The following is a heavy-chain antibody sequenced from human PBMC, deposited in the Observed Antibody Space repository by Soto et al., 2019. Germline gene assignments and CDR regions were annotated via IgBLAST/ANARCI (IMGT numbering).Heavy chain of an antibody. J-gene: IGHJ4*02. CDR3: ARSELPDY. CDR1: GFTFSSYT. V-gene: IGHV3-21*01. CDR2: ISSSGSYI. Sequence: GGSLRLSCAGSGFTFSSYTMNWVRQAPGKGLEWVSSISSSGSYIYYADSVKGRFAISRGSAKNSLYLQMNSLRAEDTAVYYCARSELPDYWGQGTLVTVSS. D-gene: IGHD3-10*01.